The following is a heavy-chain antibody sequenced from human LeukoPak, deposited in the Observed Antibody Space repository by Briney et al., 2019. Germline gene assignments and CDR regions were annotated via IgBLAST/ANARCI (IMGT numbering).Heavy chain of an antibody. CDR3: AREDGTSYYGYVAY. CDR1: GFTFSSYA. V-gene: IGHV3-23*01. J-gene: IGHJ4*02. CDR2: ISGSGGST. Sequence: PGGSLRLSCAASGFTFSSYAMSWVRQAPGKGLEWVSAISGSGGSTYYADSVKGRFTISRHNSKNTLYLQMNSLRAEDTAVYHCAREDGTSYYGYVAYWGQGTLVTVSS. D-gene: IGHD3-10*01.